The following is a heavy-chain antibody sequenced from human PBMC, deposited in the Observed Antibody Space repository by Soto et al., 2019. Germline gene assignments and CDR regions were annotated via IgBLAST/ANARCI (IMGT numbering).Heavy chain of an antibody. CDR3: ARGMYKSGWNLDL. CDR2: ILHSGSS. J-gene: IGHJ5*02. CDR1: GGSFSGYY. V-gene: IGHV4-59*01. D-gene: IGHD6-19*01. Sequence: PSETLSLTCAVYGGSFSGYYWSWVRQPPGGGLEWIAYILHSGSSMYNPSLKSRVTISLSTSKTQFSLRLTSVTAADTAVYYCARGMYKSGWNLDLWGQGIVVTVSS.